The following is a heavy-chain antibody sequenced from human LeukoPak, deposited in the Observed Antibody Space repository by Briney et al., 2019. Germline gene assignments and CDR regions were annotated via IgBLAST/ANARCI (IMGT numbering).Heavy chain of an antibody. CDR2: IGPKSGDT. J-gene: IGHJ3*02. Sequence: ASVKVSCKASGYTFTDYFIHWVRQAPGQGLEWMGWIGPKSGDTSYSQKFQGRVTVTRDTSISTAYMELSRLRSDDTAVYYCGRNRLGKALDIWGQGTMATVSS. CDR1: GYTFTDYF. D-gene: IGHD7-27*01. CDR3: GRNRLGKALDI. V-gene: IGHV1-2*02.